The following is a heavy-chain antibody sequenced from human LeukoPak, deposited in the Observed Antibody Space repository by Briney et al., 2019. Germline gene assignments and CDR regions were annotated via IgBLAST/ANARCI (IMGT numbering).Heavy chain of an antibody. D-gene: IGHD2-8*01. J-gene: IGHJ4*02. V-gene: IGHV3-23*01. Sequence: GGSLRLSCAASGFTFSSYAMSWVRQAPGKGLEWVSAISGSGGSTYYADSVKGRFTISRDNSKNTLYLQMNSLRAEDTAVYYCARGDGGETTNGGYYFNYWGQGTLVTVSS. CDR2: ISGSGGST. CDR3: ARGDGGETTNGGYYFNY. CDR1: GFTFSSYA.